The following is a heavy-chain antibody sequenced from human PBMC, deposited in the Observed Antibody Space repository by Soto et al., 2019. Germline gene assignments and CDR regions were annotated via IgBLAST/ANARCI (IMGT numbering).Heavy chain of an antibody. CDR2: IHHSGST. J-gene: IGHJ6*02. D-gene: IGHD3-10*01. CDR3: ARGLRPYFVRRSGATDF. Sequence: PSETLSLTCAVSGYSISSGYYWGGIRQPPGKGLEWIGSIHHSGSTYYNPSLKRRVTISVDTSKNQFSLRLSSVTAADTAVYYCARGLRPYFVRRSGATDFWGQGTSLTVS. V-gene: IGHV4-38-2*01. CDR1: GYSISSGYY.